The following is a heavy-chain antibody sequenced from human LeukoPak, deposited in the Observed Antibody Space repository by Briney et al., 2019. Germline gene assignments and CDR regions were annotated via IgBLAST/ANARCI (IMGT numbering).Heavy chain of an antibody. D-gene: IGHD2-15*01. Sequence: KASETLSLTCSVSGGSISSYYWSWIRRPPGKGLEWIGYIYYSGSTNYNPSLKSRVTISVDTSKNQFSLKPSSVTAADTAVYYCARRYCSGGNCYPYFDYWGQGTLVTVSS. CDR3: ARRYCSGGNCYPYFDY. J-gene: IGHJ4*02. CDR2: IYYSGST. CDR1: GGSISSYY. V-gene: IGHV4-59*01.